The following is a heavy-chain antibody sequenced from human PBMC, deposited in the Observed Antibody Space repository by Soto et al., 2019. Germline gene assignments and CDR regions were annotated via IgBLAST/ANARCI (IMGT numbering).Heavy chain of an antibody. Sequence: QVQLVQSGAEVKKPGSSVKVSCKASGGTFSSYAISWVRQAPGQGLEWMGGIIPIFGTANYAQKFQGRVTIAADKATSTAYMELSSLRSEDTAVYYCAREPSGSGPAMVTFHYYGMDVWGQGTTVTVSS. CDR2: IIPIFGTA. V-gene: IGHV1-69*06. CDR3: AREPSGSGPAMVTFHYYGMDV. D-gene: IGHD5-18*01. J-gene: IGHJ6*02. CDR1: GGTFSSYA.